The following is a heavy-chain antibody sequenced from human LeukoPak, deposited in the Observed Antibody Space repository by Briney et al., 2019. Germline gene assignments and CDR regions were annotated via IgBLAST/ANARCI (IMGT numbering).Heavy chain of an antibody. CDR3: ARDSADYGDYDY. J-gene: IGHJ4*02. CDR1: GYTFTSYF. CDR2: INPSGGGT. Sequence: ASVKVSCKASGYTFTSYFMHWVRQAPGQGLDWMGIINPSGGGTSYAQKFQGRVTMTRDTSTSTVYMELSSLRSEDTAVYYCARDSADYGDYDYWGQGTLVTVSS. D-gene: IGHD4-17*01. V-gene: IGHV1-46*01.